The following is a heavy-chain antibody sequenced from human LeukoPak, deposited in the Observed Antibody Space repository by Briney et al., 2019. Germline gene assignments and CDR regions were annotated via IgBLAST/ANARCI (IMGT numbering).Heavy chain of an antibody. V-gene: IGHV3-48*01. J-gene: IGHJ6*04. D-gene: IGHD3-10*02. CDR3: AELGITMIGGV. CDR2: ISSSSSTI. Sequence: GGSLRLSCTASGFTFSSYSMLWVRQASGKGLEWVSYISSSSSTIYYADSVKGRFTISRDNAKNSLYLQMNSLRAEDTAVYYCAELGITMIGGVWGKGTTVTISS. CDR1: GFTFSSYS.